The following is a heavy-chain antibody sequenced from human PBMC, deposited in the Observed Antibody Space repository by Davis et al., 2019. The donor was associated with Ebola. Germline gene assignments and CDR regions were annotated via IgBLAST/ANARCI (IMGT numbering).Heavy chain of an antibody. Sequence: GESLKTPCKGSGYSFTSYWIAWVRQMPGKRLEWMGIIYPGDSDTRYSPSFQGQVTISADKSISTAYLQWSSLKASDTAMYYCASPIAARGYWGQGTLVTVSS. CDR2: IYPGDSDT. J-gene: IGHJ4*02. D-gene: IGHD6-13*01. V-gene: IGHV5-51*01. CDR3: ASPIAARGY. CDR1: GYSFTSYW.